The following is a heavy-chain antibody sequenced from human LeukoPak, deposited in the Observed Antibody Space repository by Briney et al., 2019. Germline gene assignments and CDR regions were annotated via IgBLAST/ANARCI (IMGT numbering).Heavy chain of an antibody. CDR2: INPNSGGT. Sequence: ASVKVSCKASGYTFTGYYIHWVRQAPGQGLEWMGWINPNSGGTKYAQKFQGRVTMTRDTSINTAYMELSRLRSDDTAVYYRARGFLQYFDYWGQGTLVTVSS. J-gene: IGHJ4*02. CDR1: GYTFTGYY. D-gene: IGHD5-24*01. CDR3: ARGFLQYFDY. V-gene: IGHV1-2*02.